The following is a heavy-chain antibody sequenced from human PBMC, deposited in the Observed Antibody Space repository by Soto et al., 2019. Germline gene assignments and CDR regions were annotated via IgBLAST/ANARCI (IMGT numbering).Heavy chain of an antibody. CDR3: ARQGRAGYNPQGDFDI. V-gene: IGHV5-51*01. D-gene: IGHD5-12*01. CDR2: IYPGDPDT. CDR1: GYSFTSYW. J-gene: IGHJ3*02. Sequence: VAYQKIPCKGSGYSFTSYWIGWVRQMPGKGLEWMGIIYPGDPDTRYSSSLHGQVTISADKSISSAYLQWSSLKASDTAMYYCARQGRAGYNPQGDFDIWGQGTMVTVS.